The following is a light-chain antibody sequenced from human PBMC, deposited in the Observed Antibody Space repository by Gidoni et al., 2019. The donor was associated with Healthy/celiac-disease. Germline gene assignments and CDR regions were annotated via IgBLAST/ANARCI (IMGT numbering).Light chain of an antibody. J-gene: IGKJ2*03. CDR1: QSISSY. CDR2: AAS. V-gene: IGKV1-39*01. CDR3: QQGYSTPYS. Sequence: DIQMTQSPSSLSASVGDRVTITCRSSQSISSYLNWYQQKPGKAPKLLIYAASSLQSGVPARFSGSGSGRDFTLTISSLQPEDFATYYCQQGYSTPYSFGQGTKLEIK.